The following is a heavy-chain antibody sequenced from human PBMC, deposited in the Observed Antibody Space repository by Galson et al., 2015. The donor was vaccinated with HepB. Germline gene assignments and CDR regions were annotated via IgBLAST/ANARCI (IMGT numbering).Heavy chain of an antibody. J-gene: IGHJ4*02. CDR3: ARDETTMARRVIHKWYSGY. Sequence: SLRLSCAATGFIFDDYDMSWVRQVPGKGLEWVSGINWNGGDTDYADSAKGRFTISRDNAENSLYLQMNSLRAEDTALYYCARDETTMARRVIHKWYSGYWGQGILVTVSS. D-gene: IGHD3-10*01. CDR2: INWNGGDT. V-gene: IGHV3-20*04. CDR1: GFIFDDYD.